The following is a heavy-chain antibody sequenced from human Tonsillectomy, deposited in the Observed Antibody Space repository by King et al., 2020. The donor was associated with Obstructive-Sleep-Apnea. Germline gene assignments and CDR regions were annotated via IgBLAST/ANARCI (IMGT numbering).Heavy chain of an antibody. J-gene: IGHJ1*01. CDR2: IYWNDDK. D-gene: IGHD3-10*01. Sequence: ITLKESGPTLVKPTQTLTLTCTFSGFSLSTSGVGVGWIRQPPGKALEWLALIYWNDDKRYSPSRKSRLTITKDTSKNQVVLTMTNMDPVDTATYYCAHHQTYYYGSGSYPPFFQHWGQGTLVTVSS. CDR1: GFSLSTSGVG. CDR3: AHHQTYYYGSGSYPPFFQH. V-gene: IGHV2-5*01.